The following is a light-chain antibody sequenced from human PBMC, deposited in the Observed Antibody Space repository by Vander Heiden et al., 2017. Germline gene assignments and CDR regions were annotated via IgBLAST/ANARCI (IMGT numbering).Light chain of an antibody. V-gene: IGKV1-39*01. CDR1: QSISSY. CDR3: QQIYSTHLYT. CDR2: AAS. J-gene: IGKJ2*01. Sequence: DIQMTQSPSSLSASVGDRVTITCRASQSISSYLNWYQQKPGKAPKLLIYAASSLPSGATSRFSGSGHGTDFTLTISSRKTEHFAPYSCQQIYSTHLYTFGQGTKLEIK.